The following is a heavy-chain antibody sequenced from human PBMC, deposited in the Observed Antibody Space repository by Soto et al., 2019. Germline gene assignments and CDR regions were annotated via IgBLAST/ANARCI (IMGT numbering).Heavy chain of an antibody. Sequence: QVQLVQSGAEVKKPGASVKVSCKASGYTFTSYGISWVRQAPGQGLEWMGWISAYNGNTNYAQKLQGRVTMTTDTXTXXVYMELRSLRSDDAAVYYCARTIGYCSGGSCYWDCWGQGTLVTVSS. CDR2: ISAYNGNT. J-gene: IGHJ4*02. CDR3: ARTIGYCSGGSCYWDC. CDR1: GYTFTSYG. V-gene: IGHV1-18*01. D-gene: IGHD2-15*01.